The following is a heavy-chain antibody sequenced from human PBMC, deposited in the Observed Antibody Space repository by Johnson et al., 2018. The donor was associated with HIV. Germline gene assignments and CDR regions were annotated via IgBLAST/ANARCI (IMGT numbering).Heavy chain of an antibody. J-gene: IGHJ3*02. CDR1: GFTFSSYG. CDR3: AKGQVVVAATSAFDI. CDR2: ISNDGSNK. V-gene: IGHV3-30*18. D-gene: IGHD2-15*01. Sequence: QVQLVESGGGLVQPGGSLRLSCAASGFTFSSYGMHWVRQAPGKGLEWVALISNDGSNKYYADSVKGRFTISRDNSKNTLFVQMNSLRGEDTAVYYCAKGQVVVAATSAFDIWGQGTMVTVSS.